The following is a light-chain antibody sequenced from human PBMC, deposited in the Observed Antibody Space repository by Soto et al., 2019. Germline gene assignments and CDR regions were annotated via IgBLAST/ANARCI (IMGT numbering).Light chain of an antibody. CDR1: QGISSY. Sequence: DIQLTQSPSFLSASVGDRVTITCLASQGISSYLAWYQQKPGKAPKLLIYAASTLQSGVPSRFSGSGSGTEFTLTISSLQPEYFATYYCQQLNSYPLTFGGGTKVEIK. CDR2: AAS. V-gene: IGKV1-9*01. J-gene: IGKJ4*01. CDR3: QQLNSYPLT.